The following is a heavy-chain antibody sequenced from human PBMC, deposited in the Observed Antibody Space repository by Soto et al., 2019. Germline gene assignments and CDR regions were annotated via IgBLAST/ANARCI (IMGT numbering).Heavy chain of an antibody. V-gene: IGHV6-1*01. J-gene: IGHJ3*02. CDR1: GDSVSSNSAT. CDR3: ARESGFLSEALDI. D-gene: IGHD1-26*01. Sequence: QVQLQQSGPGLVKPSQTLSLTCGISGDSVSSNSATWNWIRQSPSRGLEWLGRTYYRSQWNNEYEESVKSRITLNPDTYTNQFALQLNSMSPEDTAVYYCARESGFLSEALDIWGRGTMVTVSS. CDR2: TYYRSQWNN.